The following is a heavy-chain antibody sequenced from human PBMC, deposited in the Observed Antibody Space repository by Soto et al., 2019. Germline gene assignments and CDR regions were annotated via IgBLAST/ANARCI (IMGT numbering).Heavy chain of an antibody. Sequence: GGSLRLSCAASGFTFSSYAMHWVRQAPGKGLEWVAVISYDGSNKYYADSVKGRFTISRYNSKNTLYLQMNSLRAEDTAVYYCARELSAARHYYDYGMDVWGQGTTVTVSS. CDR3: ARELSAARHYYDYGMDV. CDR2: ISYDGSNK. V-gene: IGHV3-30-3*01. J-gene: IGHJ6*02. D-gene: IGHD6-6*01. CDR1: GFTFSSYA.